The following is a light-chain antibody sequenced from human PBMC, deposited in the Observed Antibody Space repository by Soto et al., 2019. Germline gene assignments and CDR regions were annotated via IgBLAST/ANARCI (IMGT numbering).Light chain of an antibody. CDR2: DNN. J-gene: IGLJ2*01. Sequence: QSVLTQPPSASGTPGQRVTISCSGSSSNVGSHTVNWYQQVPGTAPQLLIYDNNRRPSGVPDRFSGSKSATSASLAISGLQSDDEADYYCAAWDDSRNGVFGGGTKLTVL. CDR1: SSNVGSHT. V-gene: IGLV1-44*01. CDR3: AAWDDSRNGV.